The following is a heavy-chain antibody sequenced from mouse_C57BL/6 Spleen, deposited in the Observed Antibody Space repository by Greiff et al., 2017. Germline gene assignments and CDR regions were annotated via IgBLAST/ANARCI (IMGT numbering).Heavy chain of an antibody. V-gene: IGHV2-2*01. CDR3: ARNWIYDYDGYYFDY. CDR2: IWSGGST. J-gene: IGHJ2*01. CDR1: GFSLTSYG. D-gene: IGHD2-4*01. Sequence: VHLVESGPGLVQPSQSLSITCTVSGFSLTSYGVHWVRQSPGKGLEWLGVIWSGGSTDYNAAFISRLSISKDNSKSQVFFKMNSLQADDTAIYYCARNWIYDYDGYYFDYWGQGTTLTVSS.